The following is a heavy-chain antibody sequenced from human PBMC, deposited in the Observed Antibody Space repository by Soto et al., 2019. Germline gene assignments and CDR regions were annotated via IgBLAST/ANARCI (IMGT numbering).Heavy chain of an antibody. CDR1: GESVGRGTNY. CDR3: ARDRRGRAAVVIYYYGMEV. Sequence: QVQLQESGPGLMKPSGTLSLICSVSGESVGRGTNYWSWVRQAPGRGLEWIGYIFDAATTNYNPSLASRGAISLDAATNQASLKLTSVTAADTAIYYCARDRRGRAAVVIYYYGMEVWGQGTSVTVSS. V-gene: IGHV4-61*01. CDR2: IFDAATT. D-gene: IGHD6-13*01. J-gene: IGHJ6*02.